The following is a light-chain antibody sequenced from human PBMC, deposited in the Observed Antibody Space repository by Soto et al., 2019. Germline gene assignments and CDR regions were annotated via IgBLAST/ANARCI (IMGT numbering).Light chain of an antibody. CDR1: QIISTY. J-gene: IGKJ1*01. V-gene: IGKV1-39*01. CDR2: AAS. Sequence: DIRMTQSPSSLAASVGDRVTIACRASQIISTYLNWYQQKPGKAPKVLIYAASTLQTGVPSRFSGSGSGTDFTLTINSLQPEDFATYYCQQIYSNPRTFGKGTKVEI. CDR3: QQIYSNPRT.